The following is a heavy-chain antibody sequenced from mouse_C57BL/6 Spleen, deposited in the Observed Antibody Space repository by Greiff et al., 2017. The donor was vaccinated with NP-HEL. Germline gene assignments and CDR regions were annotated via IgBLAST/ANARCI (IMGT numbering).Heavy chain of an antibody. CDR2: INPYNGGT. CDR3: AREDYGKAMDY. J-gene: IGHJ4*01. V-gene: IGHV1-19*01. Sequence: EVKLQESGPVLVKPGASVKMSCKASGYTFTDYYMNWVKQSHGKSLEWIGVINPYNGGTSYNQKFKGKATLTVDKSSSTAYMELNSLTSEDSAVYYCAREDYGKAMDYWGQGTSVTVSS. D-gene: IGHD2-4*01. CDR1: GYTFTDYY.